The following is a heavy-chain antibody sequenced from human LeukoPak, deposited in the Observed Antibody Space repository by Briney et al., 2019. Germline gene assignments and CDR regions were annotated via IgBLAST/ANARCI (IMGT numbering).Heavy chain of an antibody. CDR3: ARVRGGDYGDYYYYYYMDV. CDR2: ISSSSSYI. J-gene: IGHJ6*03. Sequence: GGSLRLSCAASGFTFSSYSMNWVRQAPGKGLEWVSSISSSSSYIYYADSVKGRFTISRDNAKNSLYLQMNSLRAEYTAVYYCARVRGGDYGDYYYYYYMDVWGKGTTVTISS. CDR1: GFTFSSYS. D-gene: IGHD4-17*01. V-gene: IGHV3-21*04.